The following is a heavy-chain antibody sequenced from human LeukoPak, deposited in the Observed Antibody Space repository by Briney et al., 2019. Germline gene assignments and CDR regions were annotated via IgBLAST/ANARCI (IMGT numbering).Heavy chain of an antibody. Sequence: GGSLRLSCAASGFTFSSYSMNWVRQAPGKGLEWVSYISSSGSTIYYADSVKGRFTISRDNAKNSLYLQMNSLRAEDTAVYYCAREKSPYYDSSRGWFDPWGQGTLVTVSS. CDR2: ISSSGSTI. CDR1: GFTFSSYS. D-gene: IGHD3-22*01. V-gene: IGHV3-48*04. J-gene: IGHJ5*02. CDR3: AREKSPYYDSSRGWFDP.